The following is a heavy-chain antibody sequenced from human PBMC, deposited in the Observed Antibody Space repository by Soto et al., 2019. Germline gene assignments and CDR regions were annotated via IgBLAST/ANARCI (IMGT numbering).Heavy chain of an antibody. J-gene: IGHJ6*02. V-gene: IGHV4-30-4*01. CDR2: IHYCGRV. Sequence: QVQLQESDPGLVRPSQTLSLTCTVAGGSSSVEHYHWTWLRQPPGKGLEWIGYIHYCGRVYYNPSLQCRLSMSVDTSKNLFSLKLDSVTAAETAGYFCVREDDGGDRDYYGLDVWGQGTTVTVSS. D-gene: IGHD2-21*02. CDR1: GGSSSVEHYH. CDR3: VREDDGGDRDYYGLDV.